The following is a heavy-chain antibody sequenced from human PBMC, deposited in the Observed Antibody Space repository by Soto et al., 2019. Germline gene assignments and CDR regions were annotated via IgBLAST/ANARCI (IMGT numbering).Heavy chain of an antibody. CDR3: ARRWGYSFDY. CDR2: IYYSGST. D-gene: IGHD7-27*01. CDR1: GGSISSYY. J-gene: IGHJ4*02. V-gene: IGHV4-39*01. Sequence: QLQLQESGPGLVKPSETLSLTCTVSGGSISSYYWXWIRRPPGKGLEWIGSIYYSGSTYYNPSLKRRVTXXVDTSKNQFSLKLSSVTAADTAVYYCARRWGYSFDYWGQGTLVTVSS.